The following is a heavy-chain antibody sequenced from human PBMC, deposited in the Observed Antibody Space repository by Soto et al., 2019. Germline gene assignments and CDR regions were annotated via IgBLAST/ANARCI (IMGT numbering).Heavy chain of an antibody. CDR1: GDTFSFYS. CDR3: ASRYGAGDRDFDY. D-gene: IGHD3-10*01. CDR2: ITPILSMS. Sequence: QVQLVKSGAEVRKPGSSLQVSCTSSGDTFSFYSIIWVRHAPGLGLEWMGRITPILSMSNYAQRFQGRVTMTSDKCTSTAYMELSGLRSDDTAIDYCASRYGAGDRDFDYWGQGALVTVAS. J-gene: IGHJ4*02. V-gene: IGHV1-69*02.